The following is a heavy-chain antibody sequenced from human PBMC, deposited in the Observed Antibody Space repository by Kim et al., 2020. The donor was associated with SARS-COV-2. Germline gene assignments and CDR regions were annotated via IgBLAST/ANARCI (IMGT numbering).Heavy chain of an antibody. V-gene: IGHV4-4*02. J-gene: IGHJ4*02. Sequence: SETLSLTCAVSGGSISSSNWWSWVRQPPGKGLEWIGEIYHSGSTNYNPSLKSRVTISVDKSKNQFSLKLSSVTAADTAVYYCARLGDSSGYYFDYWGQGTLVTVSS. CDR3: ARLGDSSGYYFDY. D-gene: IGHD3-22*01. CDR1: GGSISSSNW. CDR2: IYHSGST.